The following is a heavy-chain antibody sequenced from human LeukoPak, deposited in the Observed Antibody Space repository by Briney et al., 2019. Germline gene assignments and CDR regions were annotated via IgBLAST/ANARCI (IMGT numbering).Heavy chain of an antibody. V-gene: IGHV5-51*01. CDR2: IYPGDSDT. CDR3: ARHYYGSGRSYYYYMDV. CDR1: GYSFTSYW. D-gene: IGHD3-10*01. Sequence: HGESLKISCKGSGYSFTSYWIGWVRQMPGKGLEWMGIIYPGDSDTRYSPSFQGQVTISADKSISTAYLQWSSLKASDTAMYYCARHYYGSGRSYYYYMDVWGKGTTVTVSS. J-gene: IGHJ6*03.